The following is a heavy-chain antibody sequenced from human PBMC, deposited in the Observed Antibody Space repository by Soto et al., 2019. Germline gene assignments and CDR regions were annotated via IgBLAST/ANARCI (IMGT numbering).Heavy chain of an antibody. CDR3: TTESLFTMKLVRFDY. J-gene: IGHJ4*01. V-gene: IGHV3-15*07. CDR2: IKSKADGGTT. D-gene: IGHD3-22*01. Sequence: PGGSLRLSCAASGFTFSDAWINWVRQAPGKGLEWVGRIKSKADGGTTDFAAPVKGRFAISRDDSKDMMYMQMNSLKTEDTAVYYCTTESLFTMKLVRFDYCGHGTLVTVSS. CDR1: GFTFSDAW.